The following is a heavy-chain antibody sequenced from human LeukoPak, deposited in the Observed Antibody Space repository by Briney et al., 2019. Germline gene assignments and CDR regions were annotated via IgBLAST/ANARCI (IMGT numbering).Heavy chain of an antibody. D-gene: IGHD4-17*01. CDR3: ARGDPTVTTTGSGGLDI. V-gene: IGHV3-21*01. Sequence: GGSLRLSCAASGFTFSNYNMNWVRQAPGKGLEWVSSISYSSSYIYYADSVKGRFTISRDNAKNTLYLQMNSLRAEDTAVYYCARGDPTVTTTGSGGLDIWGQGTMVTVSS. J-gene: IGHJ3*02. CDR2: ISYSSSYI. CDR1: GFTFSNYN.